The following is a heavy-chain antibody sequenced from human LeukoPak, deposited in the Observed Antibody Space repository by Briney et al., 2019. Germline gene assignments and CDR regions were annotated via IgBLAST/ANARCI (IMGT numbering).Heavy chain of an antibody. CDR1: GGSISSYY. D-gene: IGHD6-13*01. CDR3: ARLVAAAGCDY. CDR2: IYYSGST. V-gene: IGHV4-59*08. Sequence: SETLSLTCTVSGGSISSYYWSWIRQPPGKGLEWIGYIYYSGSTNYNPSLKSRVTISVDTSKNQFSLKLSSVTAADTAVYYCARLVAAAGCDYWGQGTLVTVSS. J-gene: IGHJ4*02.